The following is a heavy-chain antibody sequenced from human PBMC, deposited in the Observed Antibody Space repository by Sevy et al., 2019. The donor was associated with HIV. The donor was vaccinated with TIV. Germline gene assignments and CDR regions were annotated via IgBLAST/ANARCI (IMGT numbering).Heavy chain of an antibody. CDR2: ISTTGDTT. CDR1: GFFFSSYE. V-gene: IGHV3-48*03. D-gene: IGHD3-16*01. J-gene: IGHJ4*02. CDR3: VRDLGRTYYDVSCNRHENRVHLDY. Sequence: GGSLRLSCAASGFFFSSYEMNWVRQAPGKGLEWISFISTTGDTTYYAESVKGRFTISRDNAKKLVYLQMNRLRAEDTAIYYCVRDLGRTYYDVSCNRHENRVHLDYWGQGILVTVSS.